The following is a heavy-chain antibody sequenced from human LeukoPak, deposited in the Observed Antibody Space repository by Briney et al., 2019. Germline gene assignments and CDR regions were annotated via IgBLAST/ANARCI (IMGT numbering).Heavy chain of an antibody. V-gene: IGHV4-59*01. D-gene: IGHD4-17*01. Sequence: KSSETLSLTCTVSGGSISSYYWSWIRQPPGKGLEWIGYIYYSGSTNYNPSLKSRVTISVDTSKNQFSLKLSSVTAADTAVYYCARDRVAGRMRGDYISPAFETWGQRTMVTAAS. J-gene: IGHJ3*02. CDR2: IYYSGST. CDR1: GGSISSYY. CDR3: ARDRVAGRMRGDYISPAFET.